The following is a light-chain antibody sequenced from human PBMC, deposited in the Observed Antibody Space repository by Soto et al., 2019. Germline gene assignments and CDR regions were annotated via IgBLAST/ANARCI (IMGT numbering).Light chain of an antibody. J-gene: IGKJ2*01. CDR2: WAS. CDR3: HQYYSTPHT. V-gene: IGKV4-1*01. Sequence: DIVMTQSPDSLAVSLGERATINCKSSQSVLYSSNNKDYLAWYQQKPGQPPKLLIYWASTRESGVPDRFSGSGSGTDFTLPISSLQAEDVAVYYCHQYYSTPHTFGQGTKLEIK. CDR1: QSVLYSSNNKDY.